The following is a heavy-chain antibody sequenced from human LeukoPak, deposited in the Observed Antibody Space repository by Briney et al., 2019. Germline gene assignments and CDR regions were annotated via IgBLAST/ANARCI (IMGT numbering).Heavy chain of an antibody. CDR2: IRGSGDRP. J-gene: IGHJ4*02. CDR1: GFTFSSYT. CDR3: AKALYSGSYD. D-gene: IGHD1-26*01. Sequence: PGGSLRLSCAASGFTFSSYTMSWVRQAPGKGLEWVSAIRGSGDRPYYADSVKGRFTISRDNSKNTLYLQMNSLRAEDTAVYYCAKALYSGSYDWGQGTLVTVSS. V-gene: IGHV3-23*01.